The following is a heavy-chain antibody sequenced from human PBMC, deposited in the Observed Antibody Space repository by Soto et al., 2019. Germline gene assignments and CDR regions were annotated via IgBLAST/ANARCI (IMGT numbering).Heavy chain of an antibody. CDR1: GGSISTGAYS. Sequence: QVQLQESGPGLVKPSQTLSLTCTVSGGSISTGAYSWSWIRQPPGKGLEWIGSIYYSGSTYYNPSLKSRLTMSLGTSKNQFSLKLSSVAAADTAVYYCARGGQGSPFDYWGQGTLVTVSS. J-gene: IGHJ4*02. CDR2: IYYSGST. CDR3: ARGGQGSPFDY. V-gene: IGHV4-30-4*01.